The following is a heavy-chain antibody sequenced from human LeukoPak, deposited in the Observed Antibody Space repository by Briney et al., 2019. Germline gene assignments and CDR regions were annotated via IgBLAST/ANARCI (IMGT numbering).Heavy chain of an antibody. CDR2: IHPYGDL. CDR1: GGSCSDYY. Sequence: SETLSLTCAVYGGSCSDYYCSWIRQPRGKRLEWIGEIHPYGDLYYNSSMTSRLTISIDTSKTQFSLRLTSLTAADTAFYYCARGRDRSKAGEHWGQGTLVTVSS. D-gene: IGHD5-24*01. CDR3: ARGRDRSKAGEH. J-gene: IGHJ1*01. V-gene: IGHV4-34*01.